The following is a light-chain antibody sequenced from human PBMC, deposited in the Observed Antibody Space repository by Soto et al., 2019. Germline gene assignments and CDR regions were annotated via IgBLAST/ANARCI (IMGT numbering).Light chain of an antibody. CDR3: QAWDNRV. Sequence: SYELTQPPSVSVSPGQTASITCSGDKLGDKNTCWYQQKSGQSPVLVIYQHNKRPSGIPERFSGSSSGDTATLTISGTQAMDEADYYCQAWDNRVFGGGTKVTVL. V-gene: IGLV3-1*01. CDR2: QHN. J-gene: IGLJ2*01. CDR1: KLGDKN.